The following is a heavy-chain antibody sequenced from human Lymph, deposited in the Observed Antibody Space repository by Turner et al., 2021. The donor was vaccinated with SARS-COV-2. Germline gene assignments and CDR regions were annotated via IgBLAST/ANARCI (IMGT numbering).Heavy chain of an antibody. Sequence: QVHLVQSGAEVKKPGASVKFSCKVSGYTLTELSMHWVRQAPGKGLEWMGGFDPEDGATIYAQKFQGRVTMTVDTSTDTAYMELSSLRSEDTAVYYCATDRKKWLVQTGDGMDVWGQGTTVTVSS. CDR1: GYTLTELS. V-gene: IGHV1-24*01. D-gene: IGHD6-19*01. CDR3: ATDRKKWLVQTGDGMDV. CDR2: FDPEDGAT. J-gene: IGHJ6*02.